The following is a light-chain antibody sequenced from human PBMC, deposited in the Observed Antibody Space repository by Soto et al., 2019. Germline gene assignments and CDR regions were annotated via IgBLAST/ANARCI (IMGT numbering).Light chain of an antibody. CDR3: SSYTSTTPWV. Sequence: QSALTQPASVSGSPGQPITISCTGTSSDVGGYKYVSWYQQYPGKAPKLIIYEVSNRPSGVSTRFSGSKSGNTASLTISGLQAEDEADYYCSSYTSTTPWVFGGGTKLTVL. CDR1: SSDVGGYKY. CDR2: EVS. J-gene: IGLJ3*02. V-gene: IGLV2-14*01.